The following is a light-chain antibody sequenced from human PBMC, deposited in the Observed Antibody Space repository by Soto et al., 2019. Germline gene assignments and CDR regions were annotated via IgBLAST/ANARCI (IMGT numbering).Light chain of an antibody. CDR3: QQYSTWPPFT. V-gene: IGKV3-15*01. CDR1: QSVSHK. J-gene: IGKJ5*01. Sequence: EMVLAHSLATLSVSAVESPTLXSMPSQSVSHKLAWYQQKPGQAPGGLTYATSAGATGIPARVSGSGSGTEFTVTISSLQSADSAVYYCQQYSTWPPFTVGQGTRLEI. CDR2: ATS.